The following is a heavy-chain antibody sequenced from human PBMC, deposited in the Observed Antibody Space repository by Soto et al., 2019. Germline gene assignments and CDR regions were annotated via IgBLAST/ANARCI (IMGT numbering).Heavy chain of an antibody. CDR3: ARDYDSSGYYYFDY. D-gene: IGHD3-22*01. Sequence: GASVKVSCKASGYTFTGYYMHWVRQAPGQGLEWMGWINPNSGGTNYAQKFQGWVTMTRDTSISTAYMELSRLRSDDTAVYYCARDYDSSGYYYFDYWGQGTLVTGLL. CDR1: GYTFTGYY. J-gene: IGHJ4*02. V-gene: IGHV1-2*04. CDR2: INPNSGGT.